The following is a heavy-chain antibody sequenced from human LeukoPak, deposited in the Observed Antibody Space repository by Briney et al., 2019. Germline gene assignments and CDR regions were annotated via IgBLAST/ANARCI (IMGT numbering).Heavy chain of an antibody. D-gene: IGHD3-10*01. CDR1: GYPFTTYE. CDR2: VHPNSGNT. CDR3: ARGPGNDP. V-gene: IGHV1-8*01. Sequence: GTSVKVSCKTSGYPFTTYEINWVRQAAGQGLDWMGWVHPNSGNTAYAQKFQGRVTMTRDTSISTTYMELSGLRSDDTAVYFCARGPGNDPWGQGTLVTVSS. J-gene: IGHJ5*02.